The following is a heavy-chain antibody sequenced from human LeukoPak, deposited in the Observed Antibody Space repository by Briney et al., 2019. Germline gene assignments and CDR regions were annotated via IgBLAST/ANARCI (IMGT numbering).Heavy chain of an antibody. V-gene: IGHV3-23*01. CDR1: GFTFNDFA. J-gene: IGHJ3*01. CDR2: IRDAGT. D-gene: IGHD3-16*01. Sequence: GGSLRLSCAASGFTFNDFAMTWVRQAPGKGLEWVSSIRDAGTYYADSVKGRFTMSRDNSKNMLYLQLNSLRAGDTAVYYCAKNLGPFDVRGQGTMVTVSS. CDR3: AKNLGPFDV.